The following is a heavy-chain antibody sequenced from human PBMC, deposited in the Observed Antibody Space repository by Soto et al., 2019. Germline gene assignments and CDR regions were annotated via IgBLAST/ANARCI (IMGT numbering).Heavy chain of an antibody. V-gene: IGHV3-11*01. Sequence: QVQLVESGGGLVKPGGSLRLSCAASGFTFSDYYMSWIRQAPGRGLEWLSYINRNGKNRDYADSVRGRFTISNDNAKTSLYVEMSGLSVEDTAVYYCARRRRTDLDDIDLMHDFDFWRQGTLVTVSS. CDR1: GFTFSDYY. CDR3: ARRRRTDLDDIDLMHDFDF. CDR2: INRNGKNR. J-gene: IGHJ4*02. D-gene: IGHD3-9*01.